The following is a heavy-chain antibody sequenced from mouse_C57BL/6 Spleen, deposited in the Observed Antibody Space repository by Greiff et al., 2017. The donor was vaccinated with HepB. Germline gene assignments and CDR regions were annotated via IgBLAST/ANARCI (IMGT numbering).Heavy chain of an antibody. CDR2: IYPGDGDT. J-gene: IGHJ2*01. CDR3: ARGKDSSGFDY. CDR1: GYAFSSSW. Sequence: VQLQQSGPELVKPGASVKISCKASGYAFSSSWMNWVKQRPGKGLEWIGRIYPGDGDTNYNGKFKGKATLTADKSSSTAYMQLSSLTSEDSAVYFCARGKDSSGFDYWGQGTTLTVSS. D-gene: IGHD3-2*02. V-gene: IGHV1-82*01.